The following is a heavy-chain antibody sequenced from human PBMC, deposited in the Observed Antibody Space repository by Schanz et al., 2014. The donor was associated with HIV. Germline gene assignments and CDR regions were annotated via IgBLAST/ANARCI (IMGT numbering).Heavy chain of an antibody. D-gene: IGHD7-27*01. CDR2: INHSGST. J-gene: IGHJ2*01. CDR1: GGSFSGYY. CDR3: ARDTSTASTWGWFDP. V-gene: IGHV4-34*01. Sequence: QVQLQQWGAGLLKPSETLSLTCAVYGGSFSGYYWTWIRQPPGKGLEWIGRINHSGSTNYNPSLKSPVTISLDRSKNQFSLKLSSVTAADTAVYYCARDTSTASTWGWFDPWGRGTLVTVSS.